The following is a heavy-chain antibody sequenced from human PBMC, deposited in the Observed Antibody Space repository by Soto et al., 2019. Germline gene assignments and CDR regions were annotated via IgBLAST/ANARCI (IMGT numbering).Heavy chain of an antibody. CDR2: INHSGST. J-gene: IGHJ6*03. CDR1: GGSFSGFR. V-gene: IGHV4-34*01. CDR3: AQGSEWVEQWLVYYYMDV. D-gene: IGHD6-19*01. Sequence: VQLQQWGAGLLKPSETLSLTCAVYGGSFSGFRWNWIRQPPGKGLEWIGEINHSGSTVYNPSLRSRVTISVDTSRNQFSLKLTSVTAADTAVYYCAQGSEWVEQWLVYYYMDVWGKGTAVTVSS.